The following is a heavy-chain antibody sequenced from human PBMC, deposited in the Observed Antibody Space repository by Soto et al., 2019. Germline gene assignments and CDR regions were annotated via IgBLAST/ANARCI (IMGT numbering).Heavy chain of an antibody. J-gene: IGHJ5*02. V-gene: IGHV4-59*01. CDR2: IYYSGST. CDR3: ARSLLNYYDSSGYDVFDP. D-gene: IGHD3-22*01. CDR1: GVSISSYY. Sequence: SETLSLTCTVSGVSISSYYWSWIRQPPGKGLEWIGYIYYSGSTNYNPSLKSRVTISVDTSKNQFSLKLSSVTAADTAVYYCARSLLNYYDSSGYDVFDPWGQGTLVTVSS.